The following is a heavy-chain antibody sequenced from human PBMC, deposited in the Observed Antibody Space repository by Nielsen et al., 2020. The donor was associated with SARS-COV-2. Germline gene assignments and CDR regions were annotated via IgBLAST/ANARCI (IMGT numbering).Heavy chain of an antibody. CDR1: GYTFTSYY. CDR3: ARVRWELSRRDAFDI. V-gene: IGHV1-46*01. CDR2: INPSGGST. D-gene: IGHD1-26*01. J-gene: IGHJ3*02. Sequence: ASVKVSCKASGYTFTSYYMHWVRQAPGQGLEWMGIINPSGGSTSYAQKFQGRVTMTRDTSTSTVYMELSSLRSEDTAVYYCARVRWELSRRDAFDIWGQGTMVTVSS.